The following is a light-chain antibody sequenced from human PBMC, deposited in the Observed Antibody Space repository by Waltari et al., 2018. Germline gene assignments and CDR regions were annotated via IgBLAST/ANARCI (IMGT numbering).Light chain of an antibody. J-gene: IGLJ3*02. CDR1: SSNIGNNP. CDR3: ATWDDSLNGSWV. Sequence: QSVLTPPPSASGTLGQRVTISCPGSSSNIGNNPLHWYLQFPGEAPKLLIYKSSQRPPGVPGRFSGSKSGTSASLAISGLQSEDEANYFCATWDDSLNGSWVFGGGTKLTVL. V-gene: IGLV1-44*01. CDR2: KSS.